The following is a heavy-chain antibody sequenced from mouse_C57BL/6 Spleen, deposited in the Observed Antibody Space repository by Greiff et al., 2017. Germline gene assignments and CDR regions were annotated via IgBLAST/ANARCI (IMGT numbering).Heavy chain of an antibody. V-gene: IGHV1-80*01. CDR2: IYPGDGDT. CDR1: GYAFSSYW. J-gene: IGHJ4*01. Sequence: QVQLQQSGAELVKPGASVKISCKASGYAFSSYWMNWVKQRPGKGLEWIGQIYPGDGDTNYKGKFKGKATLTADKSSSTAYMQISSLTSEDSAFYYCARAVVALYYYAMDYWGQGTSVTVSS. CDR3: ARAVVALYYYAMDY. D-gene: IGHD1-1*01.